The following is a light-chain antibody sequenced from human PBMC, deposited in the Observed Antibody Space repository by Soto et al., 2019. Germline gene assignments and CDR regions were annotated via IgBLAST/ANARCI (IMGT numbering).Light chain of an antibody. Sequence: IVMTQSPATLSVYPGERATLSCRASQSVINNVAWYQQKPGQAPRLLIYHAATRATGIPARFSGSGSGTEVTLTISSLQSEDFAVYYCQQYASSPWTFGQGTKLEIK. CDR1: QSVINN. CDR3: QQYASSPWT. CDR2: HAA. J-gene: IGKJ1*01. V-gene: IGKV3-15*01.